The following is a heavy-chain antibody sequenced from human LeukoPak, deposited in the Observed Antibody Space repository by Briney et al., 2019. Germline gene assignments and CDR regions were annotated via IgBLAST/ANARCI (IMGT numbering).Heavy chain of an antibody. D-gene: IGHD2/OR15-2a*01. Sequence: PGGSLRLSCAASGFTLSSYEMNWVRQAPGKGLEWVSYISSSGSTIYYADSVKGRFTISRDNAKNSLSLQMNSLRAEDTAVYYCARLSLSTTWMIDYWGQGTQVTVSS. CDR2: ISSSGSTI. CDR1: GFTLSSYE. CDR3: ARLSLSTTWMIDY. J-gene: IGHJ4*02. V-gene: IGHV3-48*03.